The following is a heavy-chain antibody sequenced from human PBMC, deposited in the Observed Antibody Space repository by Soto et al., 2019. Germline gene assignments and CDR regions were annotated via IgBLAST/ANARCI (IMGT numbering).Heavy chain of an antibody. J-gene: IGHJ4*02. D-gene: IGHD3-22*01. CDR1: GGSISSGDYY. CDR2: IYYSGST. V-gene: IGHV4-30-4*01. Sequence: PSETLSLTCTVSGGSISSGDYYWSWIRQPPGKGLEWIGYIYYSGSTYYNPSLKSRVTISVDTSKNQFSLKLSSVTAADTAVYYCATQRAYYYDSSGYYPFDYWGQGTLVTVSS. CDR3: ATQRAYYYDSSGYYPFDY.